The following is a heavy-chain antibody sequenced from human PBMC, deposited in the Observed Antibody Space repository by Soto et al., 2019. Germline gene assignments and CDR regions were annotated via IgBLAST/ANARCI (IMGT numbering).Heavy chain of an antibody. V-gene: IGHV3-21*01. CDR3: ARGGGYYYDRPYYFDY. Sequence: PGGSLRLSCAASGFTFSSYSMNWVRQAPGKGLEWVSSISSSSSYIYYADSVKGRFTISRDNAKNSLYLQMNSLRAEDTAVYYCARGGGYYYDRPYYFDYWGQGTLVTVSS. CDR2: ISSSSSYI. J-gene: IGHJ4*02. CDR1: GFTFSSYS. D-gene: IGHD3-22*01.